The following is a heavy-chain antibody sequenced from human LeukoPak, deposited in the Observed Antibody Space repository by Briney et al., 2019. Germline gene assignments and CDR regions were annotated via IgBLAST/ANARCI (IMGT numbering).Heavy chain of an antibody. V-gene: IGHV3-21*01. CDR1: GVTFSSYGSYS. Sequence: GGSLRLSCAASGVTFSSYGSYSMNWVRQAPGKGLEWVSSISVRSSHIYYVDSVKGRFTISRDNAKNSLYLQMNSLRAEGTAVYYCARGYDSSGYYPGALDYWGQGTLVTVSS. CDR2: ISVRSSHI. CDR3: ARGYDSSGYYPGALDY. D-gene: IGHD3-22*01. J-gene: IGHJ4*02.